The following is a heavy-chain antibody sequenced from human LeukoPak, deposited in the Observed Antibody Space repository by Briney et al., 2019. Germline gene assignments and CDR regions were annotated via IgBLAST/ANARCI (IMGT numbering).Heavy chain of an antibody. Sequence: PGGSLRLSCAASGFTFSSYGMHWVRQAPGKGLEWVAFIRYDGSNKYYADSVKGRFTISRDNAKNSLYLQMNSLRAEDTAVYYCARDGGVATIDSLDYWGQGTLVTVSS. CDR3: ARDGGVATIDSLDY. CDR2: IRYDGSNK. D-gene: IGHD5-12*01. J-gene: IGHJ4*02. V-gene: IGHV3-30*02. CDR1: GFTFSSYG.